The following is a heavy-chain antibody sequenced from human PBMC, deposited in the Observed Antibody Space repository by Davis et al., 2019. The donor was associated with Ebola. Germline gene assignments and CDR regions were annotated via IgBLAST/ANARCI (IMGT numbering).Heavy chain of an antibody. D-gene: IGHD2-21*01. V-gene: IGHV1-18*01. CDR1: GYTLTELS. CDR3: ARDCGGVFRLSY. Sequence: ASVKVSCKVSGYTLTELSMHWVRQAPGQGLEWMGWISAYNGNTNYAQKLQGRVTMTTDTSTSTAYMELRSLRSDDTAVYYCARDCGGVFRLSYWGQGTLVTVSS. J-gene: IGHJ4*02. CDR2: ISAYNGNT.